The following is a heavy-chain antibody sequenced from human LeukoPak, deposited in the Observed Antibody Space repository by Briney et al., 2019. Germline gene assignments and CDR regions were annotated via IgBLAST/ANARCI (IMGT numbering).Heavy chain of an antibody. CDR1: GFTFSSYW. CDR3: ARWGYSSGWTYYYYYYTDV. D-gene: IGHD6-19*01. CDR2: INSDGSST. Sequence: GGSLRLSCAASGFTFSSYWMHWVRQAPGKGLVWVSRINSDGSSTSYADSVKVRFTISRDNAKNTLYLQMNSLRAGDTAVYYCARWGYSSGWTYYYYYYTDVWGKGTTVTVSS. V-gene: IGHV3-74*01. J-gene: IGHJ6*03.